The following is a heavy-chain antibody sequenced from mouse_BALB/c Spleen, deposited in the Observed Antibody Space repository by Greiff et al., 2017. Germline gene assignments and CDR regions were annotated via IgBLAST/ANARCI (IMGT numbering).Heavy chain of an antibody. CDR2: IRLKSNNYAT. J-gene: IGHJ3*01. D-gene: IGHD1-1*01. Sequence: EVMLVESGGGLVQPGGSMKLSCVASGFTFSNYWMNWVRQSPEKGLEWVAEIRLKSNNYATHYAESVKGRFTISRDDSKSSVYLQMNNLRAEDTGIYYCTRDPTGFAYWGQGTLVTVSA. V-gene: IGHV6-6*02. CDR1: GFTFSNYW. CDR3: TRDPTGFAY.